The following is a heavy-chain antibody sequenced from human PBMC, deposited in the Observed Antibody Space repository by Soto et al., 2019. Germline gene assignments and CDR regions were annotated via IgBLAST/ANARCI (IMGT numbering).Heavy chain of an antibody. CDR1: GFTFSIYE. D-gene: IGHD2-21*01. Sequence: EVQLVESVGGLVQPGGSLRLSCAASGFTFSIYEMNWVRQAPGKGLEWVSYISSSGSTVYNADSVQGRFTISRDNAKNSLYLKMNSLRAEDTAVYYCAREAVDYAFDIWGQGTMVTVSS. J-gene: IGHJ3*02. V-gene: IGHV3-48*03. CDR3: AREAVDYAFDI. CDR2: ISSSGSTV.